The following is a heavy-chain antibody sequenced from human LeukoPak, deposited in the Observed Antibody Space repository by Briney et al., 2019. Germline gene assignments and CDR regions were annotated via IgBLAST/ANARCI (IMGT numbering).Heavy chain of an antibody. V-gene: IGHV3-23*01. CDR1: GFTFSSYA. CDR2: ITDNGGST. J-gene: IGHJ4*02. D-gene: IGHD6-13*01. Sequence: PGGSLMLSCAASGFTFSSYAMSWVRQAPGKGLEWVSTITDNGGSTYYADSVKGRFTISRDNSKNTLYLQMNSLRAEDTAVFYCARPPLDSSSWLFDYWGQGTLVTVSS. CDR3: ARPPLDSSSWLFDY.